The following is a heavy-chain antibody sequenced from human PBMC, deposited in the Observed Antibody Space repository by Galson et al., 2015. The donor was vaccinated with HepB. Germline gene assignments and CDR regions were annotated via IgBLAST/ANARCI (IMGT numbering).Heavy chain of an antibody. J-gene: IGHJ6*02. D-gene: IGHD3-10*01. V-gene: IGHV3-7*03. Sequence: SLRLSCAASGFTFGSYWMNWVRQAPGKGLEWVAHINQDGSSKYYVDSVKGRFTISRDNAKDSVYLQLDSLRAEDTAVYYCARRISLVRGIITQPDYYYGMDVWGQGTTVTVAS. CDR3: ARRISLVRGIITQPDYYYGMDV. CDR1: GFTFGSYW. CDR2: INQDGSSK.